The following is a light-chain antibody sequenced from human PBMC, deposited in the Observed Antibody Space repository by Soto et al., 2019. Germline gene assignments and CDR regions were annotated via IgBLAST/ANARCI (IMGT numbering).Light chain of an antibody. V-gene: IGLV1-51*01. CDR2: DDN. J-gene: IGLJ1*01. Sequence: QSVLTQPPSVSAAPGQKVTISCSGSSSNIGGNSVSWHQQLPGTAPKLLIYDDNKRPSGIADRFSGSKSGTSATLGITGFQTGDEADYYCGSWDSSLSAYVFGTGTKVTVL. CDR3: GSWDSSLSAYV. CDR1: SSNIGGNS.